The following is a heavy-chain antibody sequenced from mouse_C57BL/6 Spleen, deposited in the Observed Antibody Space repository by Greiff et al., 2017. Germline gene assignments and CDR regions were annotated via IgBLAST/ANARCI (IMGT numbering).Heavy chain of an antibody. CDR2: IYPRSGNT. D-gene: IGHD1-1*01. CDR1: GYTFTSYG. V-gene: IGHV1-81*01. Sequence: QVHVKQSGAELARPGASVKLSCKASGYTFTSYGISWVKQRTGQGLEWIGEIYPRSGNTYYNEKFKGKATLTADKSSSTAYMELRSLTSEDSAVYCCARDPTVVATRYFDVWGTGTTVTVSS. J-gene: IGHJ1*03. CDR3: ARDPTVVATRYFDV.